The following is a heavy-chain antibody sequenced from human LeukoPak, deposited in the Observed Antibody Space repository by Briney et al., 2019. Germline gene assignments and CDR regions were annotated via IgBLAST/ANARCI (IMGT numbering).Heavy chain of an antibody. CDR2: INPNSGGT. CDR1: GYTFTGYY. Sequence: ASVKVSCKASGYTFTGYYMHWVRQAPGQGLEWMGWINPNSGGTNYAQKFQGRVTMTRDTSISTAYMELSRLRSDDTAVYYCATGPPHYYYYYTDVWGKGTTVTVSS. V-gene: IGHV1-2*02. J-gene: IGHJ6*03. CDR3: ATGPPHYYYYYTDV.